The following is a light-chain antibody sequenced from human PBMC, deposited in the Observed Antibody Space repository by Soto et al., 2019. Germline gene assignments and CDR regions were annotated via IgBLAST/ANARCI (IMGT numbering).Light chain of an antibody. CDR3: QQYGASPR. CDR1: QSVSSSY. J-gene: IGKJ5*01. CDR2: GAS. Sequence: DIVLTQSPGTLSLFPGERATLSCRASQSVSSSYLAWYQHKPGQAPRLLIYGASNRATGIPDRFSGSGSGTDFTLTINRLEPEDFAVYFCQQYGASPRFGQGTRLEIK. V-gene: IGKV3-20*01.